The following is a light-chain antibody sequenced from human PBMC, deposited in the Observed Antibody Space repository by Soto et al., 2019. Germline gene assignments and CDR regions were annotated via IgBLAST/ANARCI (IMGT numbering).Light chain of an antibody. CDR3: QQRTNWPLT. CDR1: QSVGSS. J-gene: IGKJ4*01. CDR2: DAS. Sequence: EIVLTQSPATLSLSPGERATLSCRASQSVGSSLAWYQQKPGQPPRLLIYDASNRATGISARFGGSGSVTDFTLTISTLEPEDFAVYYCQQRTNWPLTFGGGTKVEIK. V-gene: IGKV3-11*01.